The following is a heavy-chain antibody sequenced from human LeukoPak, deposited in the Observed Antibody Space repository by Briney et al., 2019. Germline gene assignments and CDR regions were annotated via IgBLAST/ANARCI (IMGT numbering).Heavy chain of an antibody. CDR3: ARGPDYGGNSAFDH. Sequence: PSETLSLTCAVYGGSFSGYYWSWIRQPPGKGLEWIGEINHSGSTNYNPSLKSRVTISVDTSKNQFSLRLSSVTAADTAMYYCARGPDYGGNSAFDHWGQGTLVTVSS. D-gene: IGHD4-23*01. CDR1: GGSFSGYY. CDR2: INHSGST. V-gene: IGHV4-34*01. J-gene: IGHJ4*02.